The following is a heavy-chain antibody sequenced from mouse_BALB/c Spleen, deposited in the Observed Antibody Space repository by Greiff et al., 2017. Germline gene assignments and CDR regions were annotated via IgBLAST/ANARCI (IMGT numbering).Heavy chain of an antibody. CDR3: VREGYDYAMDY. Sequence: DVQLQESGGGLVQPKGSLKLSCAASGFTFNTYAMNWVRQAPGKGLEWVARIRSKSNNYATYYADSVKDRFTISRDDSQSMLYLQMNNLKTEDTAMYYCVREGYDYAMDYWGQGTSVTVSS. V-gene: IGHV10-1*02. D-gene: IGHD2-2*01. CDR1: GFTFNTYA. CDR2: IRSKSNNYAT. J-gene: IGHJ4*01.